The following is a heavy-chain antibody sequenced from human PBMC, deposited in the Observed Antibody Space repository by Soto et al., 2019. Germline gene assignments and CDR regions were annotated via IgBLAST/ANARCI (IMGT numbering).Heavy chain of an antibody. D-gene: IGHD3-10*01. CDR3: ARLGDYGSGSY. V-gene: IGHV3-48*04. J-gene: IGHJ4*02. CDR2: NSGSGTTT. Sequence: EVHLVESGGDLVQPGGSLRLSCAASGFSFSSFSMNWVRQAPGKGLEWVSYNSGSGTTTYYADSVKGRFTISRDNAKNSLYLQMNSLQAEDTAVYYCARLGDYGSGSYWGQGTLVTVSS. CDR1: GFSFSSFS.